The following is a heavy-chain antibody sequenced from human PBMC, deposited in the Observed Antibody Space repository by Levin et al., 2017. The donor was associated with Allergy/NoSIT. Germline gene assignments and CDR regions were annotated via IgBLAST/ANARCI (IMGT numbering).Heavy chain of an antibody. CDR1: GFTFSSYG. Sequence: GESLKISCAASGFTFSSYGMHWVRQAPGKGLEWVAVISYDGSNKYYADSVKGRFTISRDNSKNTLYLQMNSLRAEDTAVYYCAKGRGGSYGLERLYFDYWGQGTLVTVSS. CDR3: AKGRGGSYGLERLYFDY. V-gene: IGHV3-30*18. CDR2: ISYDGSNK. D-gene: IGHD1-26*01. J-gene: IGHJ4*02.